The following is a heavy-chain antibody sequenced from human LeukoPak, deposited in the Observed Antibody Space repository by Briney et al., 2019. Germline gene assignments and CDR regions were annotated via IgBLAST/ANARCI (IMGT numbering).Heavy chain of an antibody. V-gene: IGHV4-39*01. J-gene: IGHJ4*02. Sequence: SETLSLTCTVSGGSISSDSHYWGWIRQPPGKGLEWIGSVSYSGTTYYNPSLKSRVTISLDTSKNQFSLRLSSVTASDTAVYYCVSRAGTTGKFDYWGQGTLVTVSS. CDR3: VSRAGTTGKFDY. D-gene: IGHD1-7*01. CDR2: VSYSGTT. CDR1: GGSISSDSHY.